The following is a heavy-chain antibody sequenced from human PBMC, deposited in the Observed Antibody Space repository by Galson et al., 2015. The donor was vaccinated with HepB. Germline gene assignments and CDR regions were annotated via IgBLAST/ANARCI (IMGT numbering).Heavy chain of an antibody. CDR1: GYSFTSYW. D-gene: IGHD3-10*01. V-gene: IGHV5-10-1*01. Sequence: QSGAEVKKPGESLRISCKGSGYSFTSYWISWVRQMPGKGLEWMGRIDPSDSYTNYSPSFQGHVTISADKSISTAYLQWSSLKASDTAMYYCARQWGHYYGEGGFSYYGMDVWGQGTTVTVSS. CDR3: ARQWGHYYGEGGFSYYGMDV. CDR2: IDPSDSYT. J-gene: IGHJ6*02.